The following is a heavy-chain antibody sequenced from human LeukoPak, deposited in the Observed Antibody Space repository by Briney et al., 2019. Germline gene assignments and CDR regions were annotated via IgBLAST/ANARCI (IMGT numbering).Heavy chain of an antibody. CDR1: GFTFSSYW. V-gene: IGHV3-7*01. CDR3: ARAPRGYYYYGMDV. CDR2: IKQDGSEE. J-gene: IGHJ6*02. Sequence: GGSLRLSCAASGFTFSSYWMSWVRQAPGKGLEWVANIKQDGSEEYYVDSVKGRFTISRDNAKNSLYLQMNSLRAEDTAVYYCARAPRGYYYYGMDVWGQGTTVTVSS.